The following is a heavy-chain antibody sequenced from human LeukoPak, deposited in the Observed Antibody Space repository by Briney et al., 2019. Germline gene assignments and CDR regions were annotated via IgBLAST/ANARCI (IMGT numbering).Heavy chain of an antibody. V-gene: IGHV3-53*01. CDR2: IYSGGST. CDR3: ARESRGGYSFDY. CDR1: GFTVSSNY. D-gene: IGHD5-18*01. Sequence: PGGSLRLSCAASGFTVSSNYMSWVRRAPGEGVEWVSAIYSGGSTYYADSVKGRFTISRDNSKNTLYLQMNSLRAEDTAVYYCARESRGGYSFDYWGQGTLVTVSS. J-gene: IGHJ4*02.